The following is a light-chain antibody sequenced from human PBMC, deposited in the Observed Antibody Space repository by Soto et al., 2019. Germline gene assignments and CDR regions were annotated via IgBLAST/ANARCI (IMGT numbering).Light chain of an antibody. CDR2: DAS. CDR1: QSVRSS. J-gene: IGKJ5*01. CDR3: QQRSNWRPIT. Sequence: DIVMTQSPGTLSVSPGERATLFCTASQSVRSSLAWYQQKPGQAPRLLIYDASNRATGIPARFSGSGSGTDFTLTISSLEPEDFAVYYCQQRSNWRPITFGQGTRLEIK. V-gene: IGKV3-11*01.